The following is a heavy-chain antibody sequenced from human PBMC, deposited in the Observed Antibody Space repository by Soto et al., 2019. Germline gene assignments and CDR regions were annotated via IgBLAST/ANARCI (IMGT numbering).Heavy chain of an antibody. V-gene: IGHV1-18*01. Sequence: ASVKVSCKASGYTFTSYGISWVRQAPGQGLEWMGWISAYNGNTNYAQKLQGRVTMTTDTSTSTAHMELRSLRSDDTAVYYCARDRPLTYCTNGVCSVDYWGQGTLVTVSS. J-gene: IGHJ4*02. CDR1: GYTFTSYG. CDR3: ARDRPLTYCTNGVCSVDY. D-gene: IGHD2-8*01. CDR2: ISAYNGNT.